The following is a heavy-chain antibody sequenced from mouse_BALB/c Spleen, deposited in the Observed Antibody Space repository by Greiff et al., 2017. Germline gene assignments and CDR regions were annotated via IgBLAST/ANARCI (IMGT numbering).Heavy chain of an antibody. CDR2: IDPENGDT. Sequence: VQLQQSGAELVRSGASVKLSCTASGFNIKDYYMHWVKQRPEQGLEWIGWIDPENGDTEYAPKFQGKATMTADTSSNTAYLQLSSLTSEDTAVYYCNAGGYYGRADWGQGTLVTVSA. D-gene: IGHD1-1*01. V-gene: IGHV14-4*02. CDR3: NAGGYYGRAD. J-gene: IGHJ3*01. CDR1: GFNIKDYY.